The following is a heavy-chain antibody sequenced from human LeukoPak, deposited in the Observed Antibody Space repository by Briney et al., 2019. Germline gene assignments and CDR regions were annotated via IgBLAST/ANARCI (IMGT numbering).Heavy chain of an antibody. CDR2: INAGNGNT. J-gene: IGHJ6*02. D-gene: IGHD3-3*01. CDR1: GYTFTSYA. CDR3: ARRRSYYDFWSGYWGSYYYGMDV. V-gene: IGHV1-3*01. Sequence: ASVKVSCKASGYTFTSYAMHWVRQAPGQRLEWMGWINAGNGNTKYSQKLQGRVTMTTDTSTSTAYMELRSLRSDDTAVYYCARRRSYYDFWSGYWGSYYYGMDVWGQGTTVTVSS.